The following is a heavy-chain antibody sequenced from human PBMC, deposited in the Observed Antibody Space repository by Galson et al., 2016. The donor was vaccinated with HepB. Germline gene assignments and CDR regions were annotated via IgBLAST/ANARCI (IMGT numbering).Heavy chain of an antibody. D-gene: IGHD3/OR15-3a*01. CDR2: VYDSGNT. V-gene: IGHV4-39*01. Sequence: SETLSLTCIVSGGSIRSSHHSWDWIRQPPGKQPEWIGSVYDSGNTFYHPSLRSRVTMSVDLSKNQFSLNLSSVTAADTAVYYCARHWTYNWFDPWGQGTLVTVSS. CDR3: ARHWTYNWFDP. J-gene: IGHJ5*02. CDR1: GGSIRSSHHS.